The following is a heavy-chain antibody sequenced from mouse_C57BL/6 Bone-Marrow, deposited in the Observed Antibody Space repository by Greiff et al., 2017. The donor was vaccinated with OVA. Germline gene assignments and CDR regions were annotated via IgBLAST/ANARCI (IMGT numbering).Heavy chain of an antibody. CDR3: AKFTTVPLNV. CDR1: GYTFTSYT. Sequence: LEESGAELARPGASVKMSCKASGYTFTSYTMHWVKQRPGQGLEWIGYINPSSGYTKYNQKFKDKATLTADKSSSTAYMQLSSLTSEDSAVYDCAKFTTVPLNVWGTGTTVTVSS. V-gene: IGHV1-4*01. J-gene: IGHJ1*03. CDR2: INPSSGYT. D-gene: IGHD1-1*01.